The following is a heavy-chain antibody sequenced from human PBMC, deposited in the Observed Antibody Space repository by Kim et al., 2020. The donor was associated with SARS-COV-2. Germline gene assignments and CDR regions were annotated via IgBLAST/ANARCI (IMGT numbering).Heavy chain of an antibody. CDR3: ATACDEWWRLAEV. Sequence: GGSLRLSCVASGFTFTTYGMPWVRQAPGKGLEWVSAVSGSGGTTYYAGSVRGRFTISRDNSKNTLYLHMESLGAEDTAVYYCATACDEWWRLAEVSGQG. CDR2: VSGSGGTT. J-gene: IGHJ6*02. D-gene: IGHD2-15*01. CDR1: GFTFTTYG. V-gene: IGHV3-23*01.